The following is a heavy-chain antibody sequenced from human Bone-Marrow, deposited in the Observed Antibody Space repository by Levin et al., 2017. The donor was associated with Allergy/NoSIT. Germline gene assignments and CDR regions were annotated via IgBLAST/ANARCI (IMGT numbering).Heavy chain of an antibody. CDR1: GFKFDDYG. V-gene: IGHV3-9*01. CDR3: AKDKAGDSSAYSYYGLDV. J-gene: IGHJ6*02. Sequence: PGGSLRLSCAASGFKFDDYGMHWVRQAPGKGLEWIAGITWNSGSAAYVDSVKGRFTISRDNVKETLHLQMNSLRAEDTAVYYCAKDKAGDSSAYSYYGLDVWGQGTTVTVSS. CDR2: ITWNSGSA. D-gene: IGHD3-22*01.